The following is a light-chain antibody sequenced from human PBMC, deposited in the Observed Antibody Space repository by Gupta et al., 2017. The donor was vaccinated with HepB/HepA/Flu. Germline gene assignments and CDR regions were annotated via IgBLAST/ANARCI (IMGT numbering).Light chain of an antibody. CDR2: KAS. CDR1: QSISNW. CDR3: QEYSGSSWT. V-gene: IGKV1-5*03. Sequence: DIQMTQSPSTLSASVGDRVTITCRASQSISNWLAWYQQKPRKAPNLLIYKASNLESGVPSRFSGSGSGTEFTLTISSLQPDDFATYYCQEYSGSSWTFGQGTKVEIK. J-gene: IGKJ1*01.